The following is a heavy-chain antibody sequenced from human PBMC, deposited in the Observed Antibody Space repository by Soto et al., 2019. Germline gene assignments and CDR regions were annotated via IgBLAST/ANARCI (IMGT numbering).Heavy chain of an antibody. V-gene: IGHV3-23*01. J-gene: IGHJ6*03. CDR2: ISGSGGST. Sequence: EVQLLESGGGLVQPGGSLRLSCAASGFTFSSYAMSWVRQAPGKGLEWVSAISGSGGSTYYADSVKGRFTISRDNSKNTLYLQMNSLRAEDTAVYYCATADYGSGSYYNAYYYYMDVWGKGTTVTVSS. D-gene: IGHD3-10*01. CDR3: ATADYGSGSYYNAYYYYMDV. CDR1: GFTFSSYA.